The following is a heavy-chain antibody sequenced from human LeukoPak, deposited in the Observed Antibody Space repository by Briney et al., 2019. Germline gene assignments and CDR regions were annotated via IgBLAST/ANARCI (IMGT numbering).Heavy chain of an antibody. D-gene: IGHD4-23*01. CDR2: IASDGSST. Sequence: PGGSLRLSCAASGFTFSSYWMNWARQAPGKGLVWVSRIASDGSSTTYADSVKGRFSISRDNAKNTLYLQMNSLRVEDTAVYYSARGRPHGNDYWGQGTLVTVSS. CDR3: ARGRPHGNDY. V-gene: IGHV3-74*01. CDR1: GFTFSSYW. J-gene: IGHJ4*02.